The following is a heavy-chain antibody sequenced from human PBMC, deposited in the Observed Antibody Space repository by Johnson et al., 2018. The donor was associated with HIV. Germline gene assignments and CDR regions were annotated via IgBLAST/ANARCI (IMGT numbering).Heavy chain of an antibody. D-gene: IGHD3-16*01. CDR1: GFTFSNAW. CDR3: AREGGSSGPDAFDI. CDR2: IKSKTDGGSI. V-gene: IGHV3-15*01. J-gene: IGHJ3*02. Sequence: VQLVESGGGLVTPGGSLRLSCAASGFTFSNAWMSWVRQAPGKGLEWIGRIKSKTDGGSIYYADSVKGRFTISRDNSKNTLYLQMNSLRAEDTAVYYCAREGGSSGPDAFDIWGQGTMVTVSS.